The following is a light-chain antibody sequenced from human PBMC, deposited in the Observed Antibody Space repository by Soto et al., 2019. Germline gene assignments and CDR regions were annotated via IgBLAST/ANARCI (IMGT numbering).Light chain of an antibody. CDR2: RNN. Sequence: QSVLTQPPSASGTPGQRVTISCSGSSSNIGSNYVYWYHQLPGTAPKLLIYRNNQRPSGVPDRFSGSKSGTSASLAISGLRSEDEADYYCAAWDDSLSAPWVFGGGTKLTVL. CDR1: SSNIGSNY. J-gene: IGLJ3*02. V-gene: IGLV1-47*01. CDR3: AAWDDSLSAPWV.